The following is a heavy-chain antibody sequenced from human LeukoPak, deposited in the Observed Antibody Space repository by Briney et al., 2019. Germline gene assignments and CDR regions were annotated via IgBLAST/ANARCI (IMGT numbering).Heavy chain of an antibody. V-gene: IGHV3-53*01. D-gene: IGHD4/OR15-4a*01. J-gene: IGHJ4*02. Sequence: GGSLRLSCAASGLTVSSNSMSWVRQAPGKGLEWVSFIYSGGSTYYADSVKGRFTISRDNSKNTLYPQMNSLRADDTAVYYCARRAGAYSHPYDYWGQGTLVTVSS. CDR1: GLTVSSNS. CDR3: ARRAGAYSHPYDY. CDR2: IYSGGST.